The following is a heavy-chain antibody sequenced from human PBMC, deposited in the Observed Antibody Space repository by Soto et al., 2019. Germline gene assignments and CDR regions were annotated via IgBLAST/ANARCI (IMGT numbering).Heavy chain of an antibody. Sequence: SETLSLTCAVYGGSFSGYYWSWIRQPPGKGLEWIGEINHSGSTNYNPSLKSRVTISVDTSKNQFSLKLSSVTAADTAVYYCAGDLGNTNTYAYHIWGQGPMVTVS. CDR2: INHSGST. CDR3: AGDLGNTNTYAYHI. CDR1: GGSFSGYY. J-gene: IGHJ3*02. V-gene: IGHV4-34*01. D-gene: IGHD7-27*01.